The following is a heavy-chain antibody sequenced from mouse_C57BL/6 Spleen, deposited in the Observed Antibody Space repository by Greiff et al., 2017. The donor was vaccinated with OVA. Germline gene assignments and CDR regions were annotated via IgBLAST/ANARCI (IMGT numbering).Heavy chain of an antibody. J-gene: IGHJ3*01. D-gene: IGHD2-13*01. CDR3: ARDYAY. V-gene: IGHV1-54*01. CDR1: GYAFTNYL. Sequence: VQLQESGAELVRPGTSVKVSCKASGYAFTNYLIEWVKQRPGQGLDWIGVINPGSGGTNYNEKFKGKATLTADKSSSTAYMQLSSLTSEDSAVYFCARDYAYWGQGTLVTVSA. CDR2: INPGSGGT.